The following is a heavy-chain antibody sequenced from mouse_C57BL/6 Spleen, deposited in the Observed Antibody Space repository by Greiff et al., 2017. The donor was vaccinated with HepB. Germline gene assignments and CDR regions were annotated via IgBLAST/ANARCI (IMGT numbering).Heavy chain of an antibody. D-gene: IGHD2-2*01. V-gene: IGHV1-82*01. J-gene: IGHJ3*01. Sequence: QVQLQQSGPELVKPGASVKISCKASGYAFSSSWMNWVKQRPGKGLEWIGRIYPGDGDTNYNGKFKGKATLTADKSSSTAYMQLSSLTSEDSAVYFCARYGYDGWFAYWGQGTLVTVSA. CDR3: ARYGYDGWFAY. CDR2: IYPGDGDT. CDR1: GYAFSSSW.